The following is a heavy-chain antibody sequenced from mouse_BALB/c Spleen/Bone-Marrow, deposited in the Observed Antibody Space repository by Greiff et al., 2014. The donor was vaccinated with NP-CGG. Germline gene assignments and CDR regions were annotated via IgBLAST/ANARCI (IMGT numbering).Heavy chain of an antibody. J-gene: IGHJ3*01. CDR3: ARQLYGNYAY. CDR1: GYSFTGYY. D-gene: IGHD2-10*02. Sequence: VQLQQSGPELVKPGPSVKISCKASGYSFTGYYMHWVKQSHGKSLEWIGKINPYNGGTSHNQKFKGKATLTVDTSSSTAFMELHSLTSEDSLVYYCARQLYGNYAYWGQGTLVTVSA. CDR2: INPYNGGT. V-gene: IGHV1S30*01.